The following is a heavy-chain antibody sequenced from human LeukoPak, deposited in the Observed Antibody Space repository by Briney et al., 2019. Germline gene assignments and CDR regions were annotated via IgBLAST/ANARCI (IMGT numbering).Heavy chain of an antibody. V-gene: IGHV4-39*01. Sequence: SETLSLTCTVSGDSLGSGMYYWGWIRQAPGKGLTWIGSIYHSGSIFYNASFESRVAMSVDPSNNQFSLKLSSVTAADTAVYYCARHEGVVVAWFDPWGQGTLVTVSS. CDR2: IYHSGSI. CDR1: GDSLGSGMYY. D-gene: IGHD3-22*01. J-gene: IGHJ5*02. CDR3: ARHEGVVVAWFDP.